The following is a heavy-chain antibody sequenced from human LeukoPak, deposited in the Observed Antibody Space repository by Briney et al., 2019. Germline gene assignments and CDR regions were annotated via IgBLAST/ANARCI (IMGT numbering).Heavy chain of an antibody. CDR3: AELGITMIGGA. D-gene: IGHD3-10*02. J-gene: IGHJ6*04. Sequence: GGSLRLSCAASGLTFSSYEMNWVRQAPGKGLEWVSYISSSGSTIYYADSVKGRFTISRDNAKNSLYLQMNSLRAEDTAVYYCAELGITMIGGAWGKGTTVTISS. CDR1: GLTFSSYE. CDR2: ISSSGSTI. V-gene: IGHV3-48*03.